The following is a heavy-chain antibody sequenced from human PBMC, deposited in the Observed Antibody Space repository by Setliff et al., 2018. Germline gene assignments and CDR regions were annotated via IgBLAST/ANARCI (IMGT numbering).Heavy chain of an antibody. D-gene: IGHD3-10*01. Sequence: SETLSLTCTVSGDSMSNYHWSWIRQPPGKGLEWIGYIFDNGNTYYNPSLKSRVTISVDTSKNQFSLKLPSVTAADTAMYYCATYSVGEGGRGHWGQGVLVTAPQ. CDR3: ATYSVGEGGRGH. V-gene: IGHV4-59*01. J-gene: IGHJ4*02. CDR2: IFDNGNT. CDR1: GDSMSNYH.